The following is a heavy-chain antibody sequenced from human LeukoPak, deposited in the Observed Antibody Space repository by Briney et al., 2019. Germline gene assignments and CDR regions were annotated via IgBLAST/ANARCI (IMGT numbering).Heavy chain of an antibody. V-gene: IGHV3-30*03. CDR2: ISYDGSNK. J-gene: IGHJ4*02. Sequence: GGSLRLSCAASGFTFSVYGMHWVRLAPGKGLEWVAVISYDGSNKYYADSVKGQFTISRDNSKNTLSLQMNSLRTEDTAVYYCAREFEATSNRGIIAYWGQGTLVTVSS. D-gene: IGHD1-14*01. CDR3: AREFEATSNRGIIAY. CDR1: GFTFSVYG.